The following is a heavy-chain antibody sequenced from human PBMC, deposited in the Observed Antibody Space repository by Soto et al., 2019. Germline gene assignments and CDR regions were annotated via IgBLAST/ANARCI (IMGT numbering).Heavy chain of an antibody. J-gene: IGHJ6*02. V-gene: IGHV3-30-3*01. CDR1: GFTCRNHA. CDR2: IAHDGSNA. D-gene: IGHD2-15*01. Sequence: QVQLVESGVGVVHPGGCLRLSCAASGFTCRNHAMHWVRQAPGKGLECLAVIAHDGSNAFYIDSVKGRFTVSRDNSKNTMYLYMNSLRPEDTGVYYCARGDREDILVVVGARPGQYGTDIWGQGTTVIVSS. CDR3: ARGDREDILVVVGARPGQYGTDI.